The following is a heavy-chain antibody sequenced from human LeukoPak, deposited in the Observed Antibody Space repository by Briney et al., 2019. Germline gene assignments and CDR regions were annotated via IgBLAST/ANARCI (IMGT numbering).Heavy chain of an antibody. CDR2: IDPNSGGT. CDR3: ARDREGLAYFDY. Sequence: ASVKVSCKASGCTFTGKFIHWVRQAPGQGLEWMGWIDPNSGGTDYAQKFRGRVTMTRDTSTSTAYMDLSSLISDDTAVYYCARDREGLAYFDYWGQGTPVTVSS. V-gene: IGHV1-2*02. J-gene: IGHJ4*02. D-gene: IGHD3/OR15-3a*01. CDR1: GCTFTGKF.